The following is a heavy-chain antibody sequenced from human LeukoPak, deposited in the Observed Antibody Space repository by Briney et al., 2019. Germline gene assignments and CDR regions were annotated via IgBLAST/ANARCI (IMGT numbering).Heavy chain of an antibody. V-gene: IGHV1-69*05. CDR3: ARGTGITGMFDY. Sequence: SVKVSCTASGGTFSSYAISWVRQAPGQGLEWMGGIIPIFGTANYAQKFQGRVTITTDESTSTAYMELSSLRSEDTAVYYCARGTGITGMFDYWGQGTLVTVSS. CDR1: GGTFSSYA. CDR2: IIPIFGTA. D-gene: IGHD1-20*01. J-gene: IGHJ4*02.